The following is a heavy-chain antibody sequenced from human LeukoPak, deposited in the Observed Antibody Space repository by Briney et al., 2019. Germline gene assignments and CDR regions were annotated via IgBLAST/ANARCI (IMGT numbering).Heavy chain of an antibody. Sequence: ASVKVSCKASGYTFTGYYMHWVRQAPGQGLEWMGWINPNNGGTNYAQKFQGRVTMTRDTSISTAYMELSRLRSDDTAVYYCARVYSGNWFDPWGQGTLVTVSS. V-gene: IGHV1-2*02. CDR2: INPNNGGT. D-gene: IGHD6-13*01. CDR3: ARVYSGNWFDP. J-gene: IGHJ5*02. CDR1: GYTFTGYY.